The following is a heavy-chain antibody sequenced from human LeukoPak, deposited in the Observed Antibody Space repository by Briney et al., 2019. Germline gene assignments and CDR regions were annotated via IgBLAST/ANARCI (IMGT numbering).Heavy chain of an antibody. CDR1: GDSVSSNSVT. V-gene: IGHV6-1*01. D-gene: IGHD2-2*01. Sequence: SQTLSLTCAISGDSVSSNSVTWNWIRQSPSRGLEWLGRTYYRSTWYNNYAVSVRGRITANPDTSKNQYSLHLNSLTPEDTAVYYCARRLTQYDCFDPWGQGILVTVSS. J-gene: IGHJ5*02. CDR2: TYYRSTWYN. CDR3: ARRLTQYDCFDP.